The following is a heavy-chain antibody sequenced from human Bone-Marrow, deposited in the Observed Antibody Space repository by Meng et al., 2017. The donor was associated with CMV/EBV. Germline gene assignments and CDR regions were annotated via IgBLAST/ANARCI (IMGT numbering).Heavy chain of an antibody. J-gene: IGHJ4*02. CDR2: IYPSGST. CDR3: ARVVWLQMYYFDY. Sequence: SETLALTCAGSGGSISSSNWWSWVRQPPGKWLEWIGEIYPSGSTNYNPSLKSRITISVDKSKNQFSLKLSSVTAADTAVYYCARVVWLQMYYFDYWGPGKLVTVSS. CDR1: GGSISSSNW. V-gene: IGHV4-4*02. D-gene: IGHD5-12*01.